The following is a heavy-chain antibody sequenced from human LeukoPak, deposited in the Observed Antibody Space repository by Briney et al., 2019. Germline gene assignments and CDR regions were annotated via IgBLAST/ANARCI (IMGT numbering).Heavy chain of an antibody. D-gene: IGHD1-1*01. Sequence: GGSLRLSCAASGFTFKSHWMHWVRQSPGKGLVWVSRLSTDSTRENYADSVKGRFTVSRDNAKNTLYLQLNSLRGDDTAVYYCARGERRGPLDYWGQGTLVTVSS. V-gene: IGHV3-74*01. J-gene: IGHJ4*02. CDR2: LSTDSTRE. CDR3: ARGERRGPLDY. CDR1: GFTFKSHW.